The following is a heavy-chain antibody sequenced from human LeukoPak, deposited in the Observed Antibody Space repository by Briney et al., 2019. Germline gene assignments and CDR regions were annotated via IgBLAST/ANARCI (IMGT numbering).Heavy chain of an antibody. Sequence: ASVKVSCKASGYTFTGYYMHWVRQAPGQGLEWMGWINPNSGGTNYAQKFQGRVTMTRDTSISTAYMELSRLRSDDTSVYYCARSNWGSGRTFDYWGQGTLVTVSS. CDR3: ARSNWGSGRTFDY. CDR1: GYTFTGYY. CDR2: INPNSGGT. D-gene: IGHD7-27*01. V-gene: IGHV1-2*02. J-gene: IGHJ4*02.